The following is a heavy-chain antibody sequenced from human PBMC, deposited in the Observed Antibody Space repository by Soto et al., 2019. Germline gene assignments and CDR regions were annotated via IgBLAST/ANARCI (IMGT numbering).Heavy chain of an antibody. CDR2: IGTAGDT. J-gene: IGHJ4*02. CDR3: ARSHPDYGYFDY. D-gene: IGHD4-17*01. CDR1: GFTFSRYD. Sequence: EVQLVESGGGLVQPGGSLRLSCAASGFTFSRYDMHWVRQATGKGLEWVSAIGTAGDTYYPGSVKGRFTISRENAKNSLYLQMNSLRAGDSAVYYCARSHPDYGYFDYWGQGTLVTVSS. V-gene: IGHV3-13*01.